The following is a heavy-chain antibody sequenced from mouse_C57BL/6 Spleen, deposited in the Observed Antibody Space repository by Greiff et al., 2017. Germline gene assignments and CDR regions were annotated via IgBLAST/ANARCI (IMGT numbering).Heavy chain of an antibody. CDR3: SRGRLRQNAMDY. D-gene: IGHD2-2*01. Sequence: VQLQQSGAELVKPGASVKLSCKASGYTFTSYWMQWVKQRPGQGLEWIGEIDPSDSYTNYNQKFKGKATLTVDTSSSTAYMQLSSLTSEDSAVYYCSRGRLRQNAMDYWGQGTSVTVSS. CDR2: IDPSDSYT. CDR1: GYTFTSYW. J-gene: IGHJ4*01. V-gene: IGHV1-50*01.